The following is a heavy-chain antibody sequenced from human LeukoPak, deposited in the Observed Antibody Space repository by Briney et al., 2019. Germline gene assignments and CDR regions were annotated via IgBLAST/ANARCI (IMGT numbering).Heavy chain of an antibody. CDR1: GFTFSSYA. CDR2: ISGSGGST. Sequence: PGGSLRLSCAASGFTFSSYAMSWVRQAPGKGLEWVSAISGSGGSTYYADSVKGRFTISRDNSKNTLYPQMNSLRAEDTAVYYCAEEGELWFGELFFDYWGQGTLVTVSS. D-gene: IGHD3-10*01. J-gene: IGHJ4*02. CDR3: AEEGELWFGELFFDY. V-gene: IGHV3-23*01.